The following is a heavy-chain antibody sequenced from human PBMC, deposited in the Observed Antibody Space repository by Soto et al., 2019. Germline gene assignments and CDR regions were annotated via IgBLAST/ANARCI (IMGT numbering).Heavy chain of an antibody. CDR3: ARPGYCTGGSCYFFLY. CDR1: GFTFSGYG. CDR2: IWYDGSNK. D-gene: IGHD2-15*01. J-gene: IGHJ4*02. Sequence: VGSLRLSCAASGFTFSGYGMHWVRQAPGKGLEWVAVIWYDGSNKYYVDSVKGRFTISRDNSKNTVYLQMNSLRAEDTAVYYCARPGYCTGGSCYFFLYWGQGTLVTVSS. V-gene: IGHV3-33*01.